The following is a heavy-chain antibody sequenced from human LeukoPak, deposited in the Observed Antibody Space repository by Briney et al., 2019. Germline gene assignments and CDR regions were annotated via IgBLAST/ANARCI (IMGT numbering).Heavy chain of an antibody. D-gene: IGHD5-12*01. Sequence: ASVKVSCKAFGYTFTSYYMHWVRQAPGQGLEWMGIINPSGGSTSYAQKFQGRVTMTRDTSTSTVYMELSSLRSEDTAVYYCARDRVDMRYFDYWGQGTLVTVSS. CDR1: GYTFTSYY. J-gene: IGHJ4*02. CDR3: ARDRVDMRYFDY. CDR2: INPSGGST. V-gene: IGHV1-46*01.